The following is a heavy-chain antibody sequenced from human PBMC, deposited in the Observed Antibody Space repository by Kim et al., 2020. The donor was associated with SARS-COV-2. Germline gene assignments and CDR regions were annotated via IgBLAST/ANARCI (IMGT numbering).Heavy chain of an antibody. CDR3: AGAGGSGSYHNWFDP. Sequence: SVKGRFTISRDNSKNTLYLQMNSLRAEDTAVYYCAGAGGSGSYHNWFDPWGQGTLVTVSS. J-gene: IGHJ5*02. V-gene: IGHV3-53*01. D-gene: IGHD3-10*01.